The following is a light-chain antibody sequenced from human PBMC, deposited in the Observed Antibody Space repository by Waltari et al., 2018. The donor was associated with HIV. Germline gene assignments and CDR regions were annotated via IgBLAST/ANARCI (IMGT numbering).Light chain of an antibody. CDR1: SSNIGAGYD. Sequence: QSVLTQPPSVSGAPGQRVTISCTGSSSNIGAGYDVHWSQQLPGTAPKLLIDGNNNRPAGVPGRVSGSKSGTSASLAITGLQAEDEADYYCQSYDSSLSAFVFGTGTKVTVL. CDR2: GNN. J-gene: IGLJ1*01. V-gene: IGLV1-40*01. CDR3: QSYDSSLSAFV.